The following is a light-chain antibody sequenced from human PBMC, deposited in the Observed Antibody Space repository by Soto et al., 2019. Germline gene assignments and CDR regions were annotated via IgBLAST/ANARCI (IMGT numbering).Light chain of an antibody. J-gene: IGKJ3*01. Sequence: DIQMTQSPSSLSASVGDRVTVTCRASQDISNYVNWYQQKPGKAPKLLICDASNLETGVPSRFSGRGSGTEFTFTISSLQPEDFATYYCQRRNGLPQFGPGTVVDVK. V-gene: IGKV1-33*01. CDR1: QDISNY. CDR3: QRRNGLPQ. CDR2: DAS.